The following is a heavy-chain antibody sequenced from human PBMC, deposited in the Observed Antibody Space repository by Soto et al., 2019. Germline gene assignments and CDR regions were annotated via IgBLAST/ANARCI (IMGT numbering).Heavy chain of an antibody. V-gene: IGHV4-39*01. J-gene: IGHJ4*02. Sequence: AETRSLTCPFSGGSISSSSYYWGWIRQPRGKGLEWIGSIYYSGSTYYNPSLKSRVTISVDTSKNQFSLKLSSVTAADTAVYYCARINSGYYYDSSGYYQDYWGQGTLV. CDR2: IYYSGST. D-gene: IGHD3-22*01. CDR3: ARINSGYYYDSSGYYQDY. CDR1: GGSISSSSYY.